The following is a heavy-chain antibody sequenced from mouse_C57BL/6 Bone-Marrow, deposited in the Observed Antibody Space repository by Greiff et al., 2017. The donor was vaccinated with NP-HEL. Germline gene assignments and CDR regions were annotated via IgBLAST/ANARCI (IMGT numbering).Heavy chain of an antibody. J-gene: IGHJ4*01. CDR2: IYPGSGNT. Sequence: VQLQQSGPELVKPGASVKISCKASGYSFTSYYIHWVKQRPGQGLEWIGWIYPGSGNTKYNEKFKGKATLTADTSSSPAYMQLSSLTSEDSAVYYCARWAAQATYAMDYWGQGTSVTVSS. V-gene: IGHV1-66*01. CDR1: GYSFTSYY. D-gene: IGHD3-2*02. CDR3: ARWAAQATYAMDY.